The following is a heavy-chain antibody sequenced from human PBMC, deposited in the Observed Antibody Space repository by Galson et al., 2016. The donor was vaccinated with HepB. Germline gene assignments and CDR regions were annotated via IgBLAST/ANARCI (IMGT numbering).Heavy chain of an antibody. J-gene: IGHJ4*02. Sequence: LSCAASGFTFSSNGMSWVRQAPGKGLEWVSGISDSGGTTYYADSVKGRFTISRDNSKNTLYLQMNSLRAEDTAVYYCYYSGFWGQGTLVTVSS. CDR1: GFTFSSNG. V-gene: IGHV3-23*01. CDR3: YYSGF. CDR2: ISDSGGTT.